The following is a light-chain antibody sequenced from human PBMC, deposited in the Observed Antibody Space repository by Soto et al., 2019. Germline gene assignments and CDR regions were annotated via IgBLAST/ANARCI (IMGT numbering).Light chain of an antibody. V-gene: IGKV1-5*01. CDR3: QQYDSYSSGP. Sequence: DIQMTQSPSTLSASVGYRVTITGRSSQTVNTWLAWYQQKPGKAPKVLIFDASSLKTGVPSRFSGSGSGTEFTLTISNLQPDDFATYYCQQYDSYSSGPFGQGTKVDIK. CDR1: QTVNTW. CDR2: DAS. J-gene: IGKJ1*01.